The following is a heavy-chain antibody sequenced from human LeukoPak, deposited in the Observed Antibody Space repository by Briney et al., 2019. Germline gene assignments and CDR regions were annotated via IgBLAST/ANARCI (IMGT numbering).Heavy chain of an antibody. D-gene: IGHD1-26*01. CDR2: IYYSGST. Sequence: SETLSLTCTVSGGSIRSYYWSWIRQPPGKGLEWIAYIYYSGSTNYNPSLKSRVTISVDTSKNQFSLKLSSVTAVDTAVYYCARGPVGGATYYDGDAFDIWGQGTMVTVSS. CDR3: ARGPVGGATYYDGDAFDI. J-gene: IGHJ3*02. CDR1: GGSIRSYY. V-gene: IGHV4-59*01.